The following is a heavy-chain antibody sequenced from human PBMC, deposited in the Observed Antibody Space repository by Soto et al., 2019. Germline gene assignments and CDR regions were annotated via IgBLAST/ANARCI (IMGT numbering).Heavy chain of an antibody. Sequence: SETLSLTCAVYGGSFSGYYWSWIRQPPGKGLEWIGEINHSGSTNYNPSLKSRVTISVDTSKNQFSLKLSSVTAADTAVYYCAREEPYYGSGSYYNPYYYYYMDVWGKGTTVT. V-gene: IGHV4-34*01. J-gene: IGHJ6*03. CDR2: INHSGST. CDR1: GGSFSGYY. D-gene: IGHD3-10*01. CDR3: AREEPYYGSGSYYNPYYYYYMDV.